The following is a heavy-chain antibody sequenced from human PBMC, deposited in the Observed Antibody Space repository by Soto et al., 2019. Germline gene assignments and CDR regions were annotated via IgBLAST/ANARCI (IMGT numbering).Heavy chain of an antibody. J-gene: IGHJ6*01. V-gene: IGHV4-31*03. CDR1: GGSISRGGYY. D-gene: IGHD5-12*01. CDR2: IYYSGST. CDR3: ASDDSRAGYNSVRYYGMVV. Sequence: QVQLQEAGPGLVKPSQTLSLTCTVSGGSISRGGYYWSWIRHHPGKGMDCIGPIYYSGSTYYNPSIQSRVTISLDTSKNQCSMKVSSVTAAYTAVYYCASDDSRAGYNSVRYYGMVVWGQGTTVTVSS.